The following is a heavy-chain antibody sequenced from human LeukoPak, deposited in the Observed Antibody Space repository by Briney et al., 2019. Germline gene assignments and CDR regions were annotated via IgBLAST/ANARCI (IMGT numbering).Heavy chain of an antibody. CDR1: GFTFSSYA. Sequence: PGRSLRLSCAASGFTFSSYAMHWVRQAPGKGLEWVAVISYDGSNKYYADSVKGRFTISRDNSKNTVYLQMNSLRTEDTALYYCAKNRWGSVATPYSWGQGTLVTVSS. CDR3: AKNRWGSVATPYS. J-gene: IGHJ4*02. V-gene: IGHV3-30*04. CDR2: ISYDGSNK. D-gene: IGHD5-12*01.